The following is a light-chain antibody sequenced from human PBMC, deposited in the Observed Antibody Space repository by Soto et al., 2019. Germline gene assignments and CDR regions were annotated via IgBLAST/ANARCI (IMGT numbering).Light chain of an antibody. CDR2: GAS. V-gene: IGKV3-11*01. J-gene: IGKJ5*01. Sequence: EILMTQSPATLSVSPGETATLSCRASQSVSTKLAWYQQKPGQAPRLLIYGASSRATGIPARFSGSGSGTDFTLTISSLEPEDFAVYYCQQRSNWPPITFGQGTRLEI. CDR3: QQRSNWPPIT. CDR1: QSVSTK.